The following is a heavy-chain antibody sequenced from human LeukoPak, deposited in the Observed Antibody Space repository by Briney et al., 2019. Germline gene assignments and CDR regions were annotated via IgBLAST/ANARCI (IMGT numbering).Heavy chain of an antibody. Sequence: SETLSLTCTVSGGSISSSSYYWGWIRQPPGRGLEWIGSIYYSGSTYYNPSLKSRVTISVDTSKNQFSLKLSSVTAADTAVYYCARAPRSFVPHLDYWGQGTLVTVSS. CDR3: ARAPRSFVPHLDY. CDR1: GGSISSSSYY. V-gene: IGHV4-39*01. D-gene: IGHD1-26*01. J-gene: IGHJ4*02. CDR2: IYYSGST.